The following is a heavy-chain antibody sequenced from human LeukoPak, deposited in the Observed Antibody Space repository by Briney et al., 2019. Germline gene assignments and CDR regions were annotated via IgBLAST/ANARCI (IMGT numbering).Heavy chain of an antibody. J-gene: IGHJ4*02. CDR2: IKQDGSEK. V-gene: IGHV3-7*01. CDR3: ARSIVVVVAATTFFDY. D-gene: IGHD2-15*01. CDR1: GFTFSSYW. Sequence: GGSLRLSCAASGFTFSSYWMSWVRQAPGKGLEWVANIKQDGSEKYYVDSVKGRFTISRDNAKNSLYLQMNSLRAEDTAVYYCARSIVVVVAATTFFDYWGQGTLVTVSS.